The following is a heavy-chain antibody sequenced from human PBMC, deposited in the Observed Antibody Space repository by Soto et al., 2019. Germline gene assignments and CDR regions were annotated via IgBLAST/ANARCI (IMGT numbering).Heavy chain of an antibody. J-gene: IGHJ2*01. CDR1: GGSISSYY. Sequence: SETLSLTCTVSGGSISSYYWSWIRQPPGKGLEWIGYIYYSGSTNYNPSLKSRVTISVDTSKNQFSLKLSSVTAADTAVYYCARGPEPRVVTAIPWYFDLWGRGTLVTVS. CDR3: ARGPEPRVVTAIPWYFDL. V-gene: IGHV4-59*01. D-gene: IGHD2-21*02. CDR2: IYYSGST.